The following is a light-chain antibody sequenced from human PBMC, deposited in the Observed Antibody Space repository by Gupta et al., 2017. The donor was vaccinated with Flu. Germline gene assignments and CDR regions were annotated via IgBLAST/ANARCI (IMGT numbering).Light chain of an antibody. CDR1: KIGTKS. Sequence: KTATITCGGDKIGTKSVNWYQQKPGQAPVVVVFDDRERPSGIPERFSGSNSGNKATLIISRVEAGDEADYYCQVCDSDNDNHKVFGGGTKLTVL. CDR2: DDR. J-gene: IGLJ3*02. V-gene: IGLV3-21*03. CDR3: QVCDSDNDNHKV.